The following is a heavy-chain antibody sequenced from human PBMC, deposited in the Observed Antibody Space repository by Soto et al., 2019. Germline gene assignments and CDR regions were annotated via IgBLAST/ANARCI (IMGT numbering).Heavy chain of an antibody. J-gene: IGHJ6*02. Sequence: GWSLRLSCAASGFTFSSYSMNWVRQAPGKGLEWASSISSSSSYIYYADSVKGRFTISRDNAKNSLYLQMNSLRAEDTAVYYCARDSSSSSWYLHYHGMDVWGQWTTVTVSS. V-gene: IGHV3-21*01. CDR3: ARDSSSSSWYLHYHGMDV. D-gene: IGHD6-13*01. CDR1: GFTFSSYS. CDR2: ISSSSSYI.